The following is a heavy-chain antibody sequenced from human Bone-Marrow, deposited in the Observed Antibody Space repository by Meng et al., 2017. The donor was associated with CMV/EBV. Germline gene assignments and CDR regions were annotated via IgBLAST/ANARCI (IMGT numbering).Heavy chain of an antibody. CDR1: GYTFTGYY. CDR2: INPNSGGT. V-gene: IGHV1-2*02. CDR3: ARDGYCSSTSCYGWFDP. J-gene: IGHJ5*02. Sequence: ASVKVSCKASGYTFTGYYMHWVRQAPGQGLEWMGWINPNSGGTNYAQKFQGRVTMTRDTSISTAYMELSRLRSEDTAVYYCARDGYCSSTSCYGWFDPWGQGTLVTVSS. D-gene: IGHD2-2*01.